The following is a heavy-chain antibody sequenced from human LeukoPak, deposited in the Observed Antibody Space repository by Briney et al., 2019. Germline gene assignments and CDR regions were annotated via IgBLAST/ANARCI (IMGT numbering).Heavy chain of an antibody. CDR3: AGGGDSGGYYYPMFDY. V-gene: IGHV4-59*01. CDR1: GGSISSYY. J-gene: IGHJ4*02. Sequence: PSETLSLTCTVPGGSISSYYWSWIRQPPGKGLEWIGYIYYSGSTNYNPSLKSRVTISVDTSKNQFSLKLTSVTAADTAVYYCAGGGDSGGYYYPMFDYWGQGTLVTVSS. D-gene: IGHD3-22*01. CDR2: IYYSGST.